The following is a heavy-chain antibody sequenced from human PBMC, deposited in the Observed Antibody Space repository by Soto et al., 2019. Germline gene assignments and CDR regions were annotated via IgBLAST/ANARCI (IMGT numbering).Heavy chain of an antibody. Sequence: PSETLSLSCAASGFTFSSYSMNWVRQAPGKGLEWVSYISSSGSTIYYADSVKGRFTISRDNAKNSLYLQMNSLRAEDTAVYYCARFRRFWSGYPDAFDIWGQGTMVTVSS. CDR3: ARFRRFWSGYPDAFDI. J-gene: IGHJ3*02. D-gene: IGHD3-3*01. CDR1: GFTFSSYS. V-gene: IGHV3-48*04. CDR2: ISSSGSTI.